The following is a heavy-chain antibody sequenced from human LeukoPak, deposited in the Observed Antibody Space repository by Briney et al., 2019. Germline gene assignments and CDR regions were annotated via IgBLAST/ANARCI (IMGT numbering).Heavy chain of an antibody. J-gene: IGHJ3*02. CDR1: GFTFSSYA. CDR3: AKDLGNTYYYGSGFVRWDAFDI. V-gene: IGHV3-23*01. CDR2: ISGSGGNK. D-gene: IGHD3-10*01. Sequence: GGSLRLSCAASGFTFSSYAMSWVRQAPGKGLEWVSAISGSGGNKYNADSVTGRFTISRDNSKNTLYLQMNSLRAEDTDVYYCAKDLGNTYYYGSGFVRWDAFDIWGQGAIVTVSS.